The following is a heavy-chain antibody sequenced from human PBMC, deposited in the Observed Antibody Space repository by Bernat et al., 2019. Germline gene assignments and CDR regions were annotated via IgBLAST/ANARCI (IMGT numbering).Heavy chain of an antibody. Sequence: EVQLLESGGDLIQPGGSLRLSCAASGFTFSSYAMAWVRQAPGKGLEWVSAISGGGGGTYYPDSVKGRFTISRDNSKNSVYLQINSLRADDTAVYYCAKVDDIASANFDYWGQGTLVTVSS. D-gene: IGHD3-9*01. CDR3: AKVDDIASANFDY. V-gene: IGHV3-23*01. CDR1: GFTFSSYA. CDR2: ISGGGGGT. J-gene: IGHJ4*02.